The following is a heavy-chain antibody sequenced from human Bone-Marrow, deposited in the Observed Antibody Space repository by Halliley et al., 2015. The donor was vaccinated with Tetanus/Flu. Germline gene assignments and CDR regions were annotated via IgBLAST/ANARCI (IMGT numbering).Heavy chain of an antibody. D-gene: IGHD6-6*01. Sequence: TLSLTCTVSGGSLSGYYWGWLRQSPGSRLEYIGYIYYSGTTNYNPSLRSRVTISVDTSRRQFSLNVRSVTAADTAIYYCARGIRSTSSPRPFDYWGQGIQVAVST. CDR2: IYYSGTT. CDR1: GGSLSGYY. V-gene: IGHV4-59*12. CDR3: ARGIRSTSSPRPFDY. J-gene: IGHJ4*02.